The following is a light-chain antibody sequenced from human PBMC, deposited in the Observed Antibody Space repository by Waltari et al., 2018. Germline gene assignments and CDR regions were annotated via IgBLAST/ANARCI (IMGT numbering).Light chain of an antibody. J-gene: IGKJ3*01. V-gene: IGKV4-1*01. CDR2: WAS. CDR3: QRYYTTPFT. CDR1: QSVLYWSNNKNY. Sequence: DIVMTQSPDSLALSVGERASINCKSSQSVLYWSNNKNYLAWYQQKPGQPPKLLIYWASTRDSGVPDRFSGSGSGSDFTLTISSLQAEDVAVYYCQRYYTTPFTFGPGTKVAIK.